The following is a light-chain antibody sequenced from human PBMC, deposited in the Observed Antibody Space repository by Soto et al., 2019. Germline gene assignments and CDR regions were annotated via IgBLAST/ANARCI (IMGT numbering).Light chain of an antibody. Sequence: EIVMTQSPATLSVSPGERVTLSCRASQSVSSNLAWYQQKPGQAPRLLIYGASSKASGIPARFSGSGSETDFTLTISSLQSEDFAVYYCQHYNNWPLTFGGGTKVEIK. CDR2: GAS. CDR3: QHYNNWPLT. CDR1: QSVSSN. J-gene: IGKJ4*01. V-gene: IGKV3-15*01.